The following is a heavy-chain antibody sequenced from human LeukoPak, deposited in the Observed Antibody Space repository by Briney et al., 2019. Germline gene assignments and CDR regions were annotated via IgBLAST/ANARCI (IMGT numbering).Heavy chain of an antibody. J-gene: IGHJ6*03. Sequence: SEPLSLTCSGSNYSISNSLYWGWLRQPPGKGLERIGSIYRSGSTFYNPSLTSRVTISLDPSKNQFSLKLSSVTAADTAVYFCARRTYGYYMDVWGKGTTVTVSS. CDR2: IYRSGST. CDR1: NYSISNSLY. CDR3: ARRTYGYYMDV. D-gene: IGHD4-17*01. V-gene: IGHV4-38-2*02.